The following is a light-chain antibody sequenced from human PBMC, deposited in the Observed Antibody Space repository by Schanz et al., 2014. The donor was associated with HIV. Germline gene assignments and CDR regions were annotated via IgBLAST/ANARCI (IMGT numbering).Light chain of an antibody. CDR1: SSDVGDYNY. CDR2: EVS. J-gene: IGLJ1*01. Sequence: QSALTQPRSVSGSLGQSVTISCTGTSSDVGDYNYVSWYQQHLGKAPKLMIYEVSNRPSGVPDRFSGSKSGTSASLVITGLQAEDEADYYCQSYDSSLSGYVFGTGTKVTVL. V-gene: IGLV2-11*01. CDR3: QSYDSSLSGYV.